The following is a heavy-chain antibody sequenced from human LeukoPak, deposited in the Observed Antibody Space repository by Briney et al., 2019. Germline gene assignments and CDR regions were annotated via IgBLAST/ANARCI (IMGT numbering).Heavy chain of an antibody. V-gene: IGHV4-31*03. Sequence: SETLSLTCTVSSGSISSGGYYWTWIRQHPGKGLEWIGYIYYSGSTSYNPSLKSRLTMLVDTSKNQFSLKLSSVTAADTAVYYCARGRQLIVFDYWGQGTLVTVSS. J-gene: IGHJ4*02. CDR1: SGSISSGGYY. CDR3: ARGRQLIVFDY. D-gene: IGHD3-22*01. CDR2: IYYSGST.